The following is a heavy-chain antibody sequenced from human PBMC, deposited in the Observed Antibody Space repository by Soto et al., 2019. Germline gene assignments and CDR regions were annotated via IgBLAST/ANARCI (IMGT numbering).Heavy chain of an antibody. Sequence: SETLSLTCTVSYGSVSSYYWSWIRQPPGKGLEWIAYLHYTESANYNPSLKSRVTTSVDMSKNQFSLRLSSVTAADTAVYYCAKEGSGWYRAFDIWGQGTMVTVSS. CDR2: LHYTESA. CDR1: YGSVSSYY. J-gene: IGHJ3*02. CDR3: AKEGSGWYRAFDI. D-gene: IGHD6-19*01. V-gene: IGHV4-59*02.